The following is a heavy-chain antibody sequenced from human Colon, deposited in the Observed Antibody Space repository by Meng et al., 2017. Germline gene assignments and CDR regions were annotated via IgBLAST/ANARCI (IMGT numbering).Heavy chain of an antibody. V-gene: IGHV4-4*02. CDR1: GGSISSSNW. CDR2: IYHSGST. Sequence: QVQSQESGPGPVKPSGSLSPACAVSGGSISSSNWWSWVRQPPGKGLEWIGEIYHSGSTNYNPSLKSRVTISVDKSKNQFSLKLSSVTAADTAVYYCASGRKYCSSTSCYGQFDYWGQGTLVTVSS. J-gene: IGHJ4*02. CDR3: ASGRKYCSSTSCYGQFDY. D-gene: IGHD2-2*01.